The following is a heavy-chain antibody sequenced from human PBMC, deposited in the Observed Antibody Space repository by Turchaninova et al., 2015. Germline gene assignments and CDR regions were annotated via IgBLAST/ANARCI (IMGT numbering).Heavy chain of an antibody. V-gene: IGHV3-23*04. CDR2: VNCGGXXT. J-gene: IGHJ1*01. D-gene: IGHD6-6*01. CDR3: ATXWQLXX. CDR1: GFTVNTEA. Sequence: EVQLVEAGGGLLQPGGSWRLFCVVCGFTVNTEAMMGGRQAPGWVLERVSGVNCGGXXTKXXXPVXXRFTXSRDNXXNTXXXQMTSLRXXXTAIYYCATXWQLXXWGQGTLVTXSS.